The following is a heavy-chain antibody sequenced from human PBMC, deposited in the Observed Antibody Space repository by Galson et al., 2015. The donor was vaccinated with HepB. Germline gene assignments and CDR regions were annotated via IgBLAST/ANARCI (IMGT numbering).Heavy chain of an antibody. V-gene: IGHV3-30*18. CDR3: AKLQLYYDSSGLEVEY. Sequence: SLRLSCAASGFSFSSYGMHWVRQAPGKGLEWVADISYDGSNKYYADSVKGRFIISRDNSKNTLYLQMNSLRAEDTAVYYCAKLQLYYDSSGLEVEYWGQGTLVTVSS. J-gene: IGHJ4*02. CDR2: ISYDGSNK. CDR1: GFSFSSYG. D-gene: IGHD3-22*01.